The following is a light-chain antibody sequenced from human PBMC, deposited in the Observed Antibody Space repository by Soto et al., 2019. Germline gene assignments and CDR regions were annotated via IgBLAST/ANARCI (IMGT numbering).Light chain of an antibody. CDR3: LQDHEHLT. Sequence: IQMTHSPSTLSASVVYIVTITFRSSQRISTWLAWYQQKPGKVPKLLIYGASTLQSGVPSRFSGSGSGKDFTLTISSLQPEDSASYYCLQDHEHLTFGGGTKVDIK. CDR1: QRISTW. V-gene: IGKV1-6*01. J-gene: IGKJ4*01. CDR2: GAS.